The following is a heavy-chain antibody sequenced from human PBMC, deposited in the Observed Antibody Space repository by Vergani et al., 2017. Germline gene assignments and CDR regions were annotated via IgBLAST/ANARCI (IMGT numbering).Heavy chain of an antibody. Sequence: QVRLVQSGAEVKKPGSSVKVSCKASGGTFSRYSISWVRQAPGQGLEWMGNFNPIYATTDYAQKLQGRVTITADESTNTAYLELNSLRSEETALYFWASWGDRATRTYYFDYWGQGALVTVSS. CDR3: ASWGDRATRTYYFDY. J-gene: IGHJ4*02. D-gene: IGHD3-10*01. CDR2: FNPIYATT. V-gene: IGHV1-69*18. CDR1: GGTFSRYS.